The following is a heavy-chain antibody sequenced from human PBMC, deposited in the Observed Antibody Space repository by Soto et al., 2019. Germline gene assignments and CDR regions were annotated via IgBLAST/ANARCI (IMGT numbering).Heavy chain of an antibody. CDR3: ARSEYLALGNSGSSEY. Sequence: QVQLVESGGGVVQPGTSLRLSCSASGFAFYNFAMHWVRQAPGKGLEWVAVVSYDGTNKYYTDSVKGRFTISRDNSKNSIYLQMNSLRTEYSAVYYCARSEYLALGNSGSSEYWGQGTVVTVSS. J-gene: IGHJ4*02. CDR2: VSYDGTNK. CDR1: GFAFYNFA. V-gene: IGHV3-30*10. D-gene: IGHD3-10*01.